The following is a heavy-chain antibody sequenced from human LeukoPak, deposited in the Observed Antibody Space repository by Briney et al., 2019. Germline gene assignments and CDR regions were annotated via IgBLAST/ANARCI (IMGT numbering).Heavy chain of an antibody. V-gene: IGHV3-23*01. CDR1: GFTFSSYG. D-gene: IGHD2-2*02. J-gene: IGHJ4*02. Sequence: GGSLRLSCAGSGFTFSSYGMSWVRQAPGKGLEWVSAISGSGGSTYYADSVKGRFTISRDNSKNTLYLQMNSLRAEDTAVYYCAKDAGWYCSSTSCHNFDYWGQGTLVTVSS. CDR3: AKDAGWYCSSTSCHNFDY. CDR2: ISGSGGST.